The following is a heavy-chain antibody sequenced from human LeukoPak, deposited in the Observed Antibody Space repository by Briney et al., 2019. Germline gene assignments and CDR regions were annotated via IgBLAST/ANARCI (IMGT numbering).Heavy chain of an antibody. V-gene: IGHV1-2*02. J-gene: IGHJ6*02. Sequence: ASVKVSCKASGYTFTGYYTHWVRQAPGQGLEWMGWINPNSGGTNYAQKFQGRVTMTRDTSISTAYMELSRLRSDDTAVYYCARDLPDYGDYVVHYYYYGMDVWGQGTTVTVSS. CDR3: ARDLPDYGDYVVHYYYYGMDV. CDR2: INPNSGGT. D-gene: IGHD4-17*01. CDR1: GYTFTGYY.